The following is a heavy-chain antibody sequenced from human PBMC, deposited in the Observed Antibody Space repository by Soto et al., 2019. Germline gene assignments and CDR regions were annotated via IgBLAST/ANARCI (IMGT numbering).Heavy chain of an antibody. Sequence: QVQLQESGPGLVKPSETMSLTCTVSGGSVSSGSYYWNWIRQPPGKGLDWIGFISDSGTTNYNPALRCRVTLSVDTSKNQFSLKVRSVTAADTAVYYCARAESAGALRNWFDSWGQGTKVTVSS. J-gene: IGHJ5*01. D-gene: IGHD1-26*01. CDR2: ISDSGTT. V-gene: IGHV4-61*01. CDR1: GGSVSSGSYY. CDR3: ARAESAGALRNWFDS.